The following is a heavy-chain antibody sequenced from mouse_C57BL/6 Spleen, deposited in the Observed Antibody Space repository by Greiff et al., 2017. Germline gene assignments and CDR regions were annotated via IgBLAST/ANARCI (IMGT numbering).Heavy chain of an antibody. CDR1: GYSITSGYD. CDR2: ISYSGST. D-gene: IGHD1-1*01. J-gene: IGHJ1*03. Sequence: EVKLMESGPGMVKPSQSLSLTCTVTGYSITSGYDWHWLRHFPGNKLEWMGYISYSGSTNYNPSLKSRISITHDTSKNHFFLKLNSVTTEDTATYYCARDGSSYGYFDVWGTGTTVTVSS. V-gene: IGHV3-1*01. CDR3: ARDGSSYGYFDV.